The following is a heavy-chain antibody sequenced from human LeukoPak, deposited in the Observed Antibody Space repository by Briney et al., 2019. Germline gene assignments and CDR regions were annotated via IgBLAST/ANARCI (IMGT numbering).Heavy chain of an antibody. J-gene: IGHJ5*02. CDR1: GYTFTSYG. Sequence: GASVKVSCKASGYTFTSYGISWVRQAPGQGLEWMGWISAYNGNTNYAQKLQGRVTMTTDTSTSTAYMGLRSLRSDDTAVYYCARDLGSSATSTNWFDPWGQGTLVTVSS. CDR3: ARDLGSSATSTNWFDP. V-gene: IGHV1-18*01. D-gene: IGHD6-6*01. CDR2: ISAYNGNT.